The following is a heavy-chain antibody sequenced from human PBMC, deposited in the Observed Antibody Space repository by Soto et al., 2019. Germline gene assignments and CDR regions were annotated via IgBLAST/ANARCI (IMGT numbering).Heavy chain of an antibody. Sequence: QVQLVQSGAEVKKPGASVTVSCKTSGYTFSTIGITWVRQAPGQGLEWMGWISPHKGDTYYAQRLQGRVTMTTDTSTSTAYIELRGLRSDDTAVYFCARDLDPSGSYYTNYWGQGTLVTVSS. J-gene: IGHJ4*02. CDR2: ISPHKGDT. CDR1: GYTFSTIG. V-gene: IGHV1-18*01. CDR3: ARDLDPSGSYYTNY. D-gene: IGHD3-10*01.